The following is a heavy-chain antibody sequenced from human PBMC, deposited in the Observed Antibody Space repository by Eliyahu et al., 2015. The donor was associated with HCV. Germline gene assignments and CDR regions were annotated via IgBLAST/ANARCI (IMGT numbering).Heavy chain of an antibody. V-gene: IGHV5-51*03. CDR1: GYTFXXFW. CDR2: IYPGDSDT. CDR3: ARRANYGSGSTNFDF. D-gene: IGHD3-10*01. Sequence: VHLXQSGTEXKKPGESLKISXEAXGYTFXXFWXAWVRXMPGRGLEWMGTIYPGDSDTRYSPSFQGHVTISADRSTSTAYLHWSSLKASDTANYYCARRANYGSGSTNFDFWGQGTLVTVSS. J-gene: IGHJ4*02.